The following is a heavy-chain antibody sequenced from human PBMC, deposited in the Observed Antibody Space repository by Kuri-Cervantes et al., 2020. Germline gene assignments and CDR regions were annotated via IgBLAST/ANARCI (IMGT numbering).Heavy chain of an antibody. Sequence: SETLSLTCTVSGGSISSYYWSWIRQPPGKGLEWIGYIYHSGSTYYNPSLKSRVTISVDTSKNQFSLKLSSVTAADTAVYYCARAEYSSGWYVYFDYWGQGTLVTVSS. V-gene: IGHV4-59*01. CDR3: ARAEYSSGWYVYFDY. J-gene: IGHJ4*02. CDR1: GGSISSYY. D-gene: IGHD6-19*01. CDR2: IYHSGST.